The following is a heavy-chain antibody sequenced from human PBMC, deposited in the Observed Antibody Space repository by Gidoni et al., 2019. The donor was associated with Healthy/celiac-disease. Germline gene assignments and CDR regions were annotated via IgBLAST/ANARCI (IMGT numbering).Heavy chain of an antibody. CDR1: GYTFTSYY. Sequence: QVQLVQSGAEVKKPGASVKVSCKASGYTFTSYYMHWVRQAPGQGFEWMGIINPSGGSTSYAQKFQGRVTMTRDTSTSTVYMELSSLRSEDTAVYYCARGVDIVATEAFGDAFDIWGQGTMVTVSS. CDR2: INPSGGST. V-gene: IGHV1-46*01. D-gene: IGHD5-12*01. CDR3: ARGVDIVATEAFGDAFDI. J-gene: IGHJ3*02.